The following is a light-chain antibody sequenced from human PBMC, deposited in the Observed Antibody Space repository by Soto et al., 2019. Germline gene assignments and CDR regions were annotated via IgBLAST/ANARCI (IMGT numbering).Light chain of an antibody. Sequence: QSVLTQPPSVSGAPGQRVTISCTGSSSNIGAGYDVHWYQQLPGTAPKLLIYGNSNRPSGVPDRFSGSKSGNSASLAITGLQAEDEADDYCQSYDSSLSGSGVVFGGGTKLTVL. CDR2: GNS. CDR3: QSYDSSLSGSGVV. V-gene: IGLV1-40*01. CDR1: SSNIGAGYD. J-gene: IGLJ2*01.